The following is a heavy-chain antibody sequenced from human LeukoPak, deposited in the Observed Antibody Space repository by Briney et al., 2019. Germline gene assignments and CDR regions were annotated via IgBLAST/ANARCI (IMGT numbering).Heavy chain of an antibody. V-gene: IGHV3-53*04. Sequence: GGSLRLSCAASGFTVSSNYMSWVRQAPGKGLEWVSVLYSGGSTYYADSVKGRFTISRHNSKNTLYLQMNSLRAEDAAVYYCARVWFGELAFDYWGQGTLVTVSS. J-gene: IGHJ4*02. CDR2: LYSGGST. D-gene: IGHD3-10*01. CDR3: ARVWFGELAFDY. CDR1: GFTVSSNY.